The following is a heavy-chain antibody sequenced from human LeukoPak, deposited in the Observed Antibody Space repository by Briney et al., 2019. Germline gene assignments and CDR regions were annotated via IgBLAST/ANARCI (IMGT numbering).Heavy chain of an antibody. CDR2: IGPGHET. Sequence: GGSLTLSCAASGFTFSNYDIHWVRQGLGKGLEWVSAIGPGHETYYADSVKGRFTISRDNSKNTLYLQMNSLRAEDTAVYYCAREPYYYDSSGYYSRYFDYWGQGTLVTVSS. CDR1: GFTFSNYD. J-gene: IGHJ4*02. D-gene: IGHD3-22*01. CDR3: AREPYYYDSSGYYSRYFDY. V-gene: IGHV3-13*01.